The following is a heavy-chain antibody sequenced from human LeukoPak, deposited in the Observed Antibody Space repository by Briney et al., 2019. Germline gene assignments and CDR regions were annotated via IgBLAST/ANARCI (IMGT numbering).Heavy chain of an antibody. V-gene: IGHV1-46*01. Sequence: GASVKVSCKASGYTFTSYYMHWVRQAPGQGLEWMGIINPSGGSTSYAQKFQGRVTMTRDTSTSTVYMELSSLRSEDTAVYYCAGEADYMGSGYRGAFDIWGQGTMATVSS. D-gene: IGHD3-22*01. CDR3: AGEADYMGSGYRGAFDI. J-gene: IGHJ3*02. CDR1: GYTFTSYY. CDR2: INPSGGST.